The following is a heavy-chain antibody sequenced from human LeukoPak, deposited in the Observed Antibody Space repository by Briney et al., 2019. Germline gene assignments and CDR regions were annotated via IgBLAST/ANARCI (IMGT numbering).Heavy chain of an antibody. CDR1: GFTFSSYS. V-gene: IGHV3-21*01. CDR3: ARDSWGPSFYNIVVVVAARVHYYYHGMDV. J-gene: IGHJ6*02. CDR2: ISSSSSYI. D-gene: IGHD2-15*01. Sequence: GGSLRLSCAASGFTFSSYSMNWVRQAPGKGLEWVSSISSSSSYIYYADSVKGRFTISRDNAKNSLYLQMNSLRAEDTAVYYCARDSWGPSFYNIVVVVAARVHYYYHGMDVWGQGTTVTVSS.